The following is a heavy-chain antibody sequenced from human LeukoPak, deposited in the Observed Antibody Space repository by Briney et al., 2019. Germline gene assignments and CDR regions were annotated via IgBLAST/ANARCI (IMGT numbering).Heavy chain of an antibody. J-gene: IGHJ4*02. CDR1: GGSISSSSYY. CDR3: AGIPGYYYDSSGYYSPFDY. CDR2: IYYSGST. V-gene: IGHV4-39*01. Sequence: PSETLSLTCAVSGGSISSSSYYWGWIRQPPGKGLEWIGSIYYSGSTYYNPSLKSRVTISVDTSKNQFSLKLSSVTAADTAVYYCAGIPGYYYDSSGYYSPFDYWGQGTLVTVSS. D-gene: IGHD3-22*01.